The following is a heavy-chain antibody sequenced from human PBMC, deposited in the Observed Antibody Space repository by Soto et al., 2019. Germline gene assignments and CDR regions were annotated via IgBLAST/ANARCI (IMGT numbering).Heavy chain of an antibody. V-gene: IGHV3-30*18. Sequence: PGGSLRLSCAASGFTFSSYGMYWVRQAPGKGLEWVAVISSDGTSRFYADSVKGRFTISRDNSKNTLYLQMNSLRAEDTAMYYCAKVRVKDYYYYAMDVWGQGTTVTVSS. CDR2: ISSDGTSR. D-gene: IGHD4-4*01. CDR1: GFTFSSYG. CDR3: AKVRVKDYYYYAMDV. J-gene: IGHJ6*02.